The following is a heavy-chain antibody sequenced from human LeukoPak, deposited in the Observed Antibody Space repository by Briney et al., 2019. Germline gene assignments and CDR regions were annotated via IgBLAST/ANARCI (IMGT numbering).Heavy chain of an antibody. D-gene: IGHD1-26*01. Sequence: GGSLRLSCAASGFTVSSNYMSWVRQAPGKGLEWVSVIYSGGSTYYADSVKGRFTISRDNYKNTLYLQMNSLRAEDTAVYYCAREVGATTKIYYYGMDVWGQGTTVTVSS. J-gene: IGHJ6*02. CDR2: IYSGGST. CDR3: AREVGATTKIYYYGMDV. V-gene: IGHV3-66*01. CDR1: GFTVSSNY.